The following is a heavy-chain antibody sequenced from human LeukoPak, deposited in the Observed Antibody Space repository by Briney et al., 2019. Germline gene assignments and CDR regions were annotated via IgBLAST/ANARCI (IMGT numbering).Heavy chain of an antibody. J-gene: IGHJ6*02. CDR3: ATTTLLAAYSGSYHTEYYYYGMDV. CDR2: IYYSGST. Sequence: SETLSLTCTVSGGSISGGGYYWSWIRQHPGKGLEWIGYIYYSGSTYYNPSLKSRVTISVDTSKNQFSLKLSSVTAADTAVYYSATTTLLAAYSGSYHTEYYYYGMDVWGQGATVTVSS. CDR1: GGSISGGGYY. D-gene: IGHD1-26*01. V-gene: IGHV4-31*03.